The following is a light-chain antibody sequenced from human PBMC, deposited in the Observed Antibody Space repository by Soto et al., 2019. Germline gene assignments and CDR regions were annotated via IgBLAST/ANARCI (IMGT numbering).Light chain of an antibody. V-gene: IGKV3-20*01. J-gene: IGKJ4*01. CDR2: GAS. CDR1: QSVRSNY. CDR3: QQYDSSLLT. Sequence: EIVLTQSPGTLSLSPGERATLSCRASQSVRSNYLAWYQRKPGQAPRLLIYGASSRATGIPDRFSGSGSGTDFTLTISRLEPEDFAVYYCQQYDSSLLTFGGGTNVEI.